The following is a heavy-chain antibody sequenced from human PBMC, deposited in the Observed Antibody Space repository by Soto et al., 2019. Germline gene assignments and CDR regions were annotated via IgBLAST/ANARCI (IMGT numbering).Heavy chain of an antibody. V-gene: IGHV4-59*01. J-gene: IGHJ5*02. CDR3: AREADYVWGRYLGWFDP. D-gene: IGHD3-16*02. Sequence: QVQLQESGPGLVKPSETLSLTCTVSGGSISSYYWSWIRQPPGKGLEWIGYIYYSGSTNYNPSLKSRVTISVDTSKNQFSLKLSSVTAADTAVYYCAREADYVWGRYLGWFDPWGQGTLVTVSS. CDR2: IYYSGST. CDR1: GGSISSYY.